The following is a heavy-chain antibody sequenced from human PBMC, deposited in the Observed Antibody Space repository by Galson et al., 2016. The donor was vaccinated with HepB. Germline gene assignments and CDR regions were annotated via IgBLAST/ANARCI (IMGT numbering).Heavy chain of an antibody. J-gene: IGHJ2*01. D-gene: IGHD4-23*01. CDR3: ARVPVVHRTRNPSGVYWFFDL. V-gene: IGHV4-34*01. CDR2: INHGGSA. CDR1: GGSLSGFY. Sequence: SETLSLTCGVSGGSLSGFYWSWIRQAPGKGLEWIADINHGGSAIYSPSLKSRVTMSLDTSKNQFSLNLTSVTAADTAVYFCARVPVVHRTRNPSGVYWFFDLWGRGTLVTVSS.